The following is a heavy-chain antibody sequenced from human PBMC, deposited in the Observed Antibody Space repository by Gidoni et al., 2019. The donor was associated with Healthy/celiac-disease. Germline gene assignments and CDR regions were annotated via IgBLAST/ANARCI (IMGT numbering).Heavy chain of an antibody. D-gene: IGHD1-26*01. CDR2: ISGSGGST. V-gene: IGHV3-23*01. J-gene: IGHJ4*02. Sequence: EVPLLESGGGLVQPGGSLRLSCAASGFTFSSYAMSWVRQAPGKGLGWVSAISGSGGSTYYADSVKGRFTISRDNSKNTLYLQRSSLRAEDTAVYYWAGGAHSDYWGQGTLVTVSS. CDR3: AGGAHSDY. CDR1: GFTFSSYA.